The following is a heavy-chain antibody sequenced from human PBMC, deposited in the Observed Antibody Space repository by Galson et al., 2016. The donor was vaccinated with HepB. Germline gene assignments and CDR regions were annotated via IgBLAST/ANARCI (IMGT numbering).Heavy chain of an antibody. V-gene: IGHV3-33*01. Sequence: SLRLSCAASGLTFSSYGMNWVRQAPGKGLQWVAIIWYDGSIKYYADSVRGRFSISRDNSKNTLYLQMNSLRAEDTAVYYCARDSWEVNAFDIWGQGTMVTVSS. J-gene: IGHJ3*02. CDR2: IWYDGSIK. D-gene: IGHD1-26*01. CDR1: GLTFSSYG. CDR3: ARDSWEVNAFDI.